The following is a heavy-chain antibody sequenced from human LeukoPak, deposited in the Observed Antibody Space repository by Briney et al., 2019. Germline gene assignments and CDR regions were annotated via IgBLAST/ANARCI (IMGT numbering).Heavy chain of an antibody. V-gene: IGHV3-53*01. CDR1: GFTVSSNY. J-gene: IGHJ4*02. CDR3: ARDQWRLFDY. D-gene: IGHD2-21*02. CDR2: IYSGGYT. Sequence: PGGSLRLSCAASGFTVSSNYMSWIRQAPGKGLEWVSLIYSGGYTYYADSVKGRFTISRDNSKNTLYLQMNSLRAEDTAVYYCARDQWRLFDYWGQGTLVTVSS.